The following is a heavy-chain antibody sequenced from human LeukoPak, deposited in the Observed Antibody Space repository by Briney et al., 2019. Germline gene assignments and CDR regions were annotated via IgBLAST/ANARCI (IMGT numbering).Heavy chain of an antibody. D-gene: IGHD2/OR15-2a*01. CDR1: GFTFSSYG. V-gene: IGHV3-30*02. CDR3: ARSRAFDY. CDR2: IKPDGSNK. Sequence: LTGGSLRLSSAASGFTFSSYGMHWVRQAPGKGLEWVALIKPDGSNKYYADSVKGRFTISRDNSKNTLHLQMNSLRAEDTAVYYCARSRAFDYWGQGTLVTVSS. J-gene: IGHJ4*02.